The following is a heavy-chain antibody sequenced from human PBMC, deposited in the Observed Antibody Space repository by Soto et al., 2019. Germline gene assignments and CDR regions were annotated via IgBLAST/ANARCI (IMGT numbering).Heavy chain of an antibody. CDR2: FDPVDGET. D-gene: IGHD3-3*01. Sequence: ASVKVSCKVSGYTLTELSMHWVRQAPGKGLEWMGGFDPVDGETIYAQKFQGRVTMTEDTSTDTAYMELSSLRSDDTAVHYCARGRRYLEWPDFDYRGQGALVSDTS. J-gene: IGHJ4*02. CDR1: GYTLTELS. V-gene: IGHV1-24*01. CDR3: ARGRRYLEWPDFDY.